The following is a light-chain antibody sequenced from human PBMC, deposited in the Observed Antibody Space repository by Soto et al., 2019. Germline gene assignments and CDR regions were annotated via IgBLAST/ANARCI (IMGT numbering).Light chain of an antibody. CDR1: SGSVSTNYY. V-gene: IGLV8-61*01. Sequence: QTVVTQEPSLSVSPGGTVTLTCGLSSGSVSTNYYPSWYQQTPGQAPRTLIYSTNTRSSGVPDRFSGSILGNKAALTITGAQADDDSDYYCMLYMGSGTYVFGIGIKVTVL. CDR2: STN. CDR3: MLYMGSGTYV. J-gene: IGLJ1*01.